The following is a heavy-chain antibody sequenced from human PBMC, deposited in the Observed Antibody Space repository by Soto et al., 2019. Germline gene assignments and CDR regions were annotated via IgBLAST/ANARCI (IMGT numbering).Heavy chain of an antibody. D-gene: IGHD1-26*01. CDR2: IYSGGST. CDR1: GFTVNSNY. Sequence: PGGSLRLSCAASGFTVNSNYMSWVRQAPGKGLEWVSIIYSGGSTFFADSVKGRFTISRDNSKNTLFLQMTSLRAEDTAMYYCARGFMGATGGGFDYWGQGTLVTVSS. CDR3: ARGFMGATGGGFDY. V-gene: IGHV3-53*01. J-gene: IGHJ4*02.